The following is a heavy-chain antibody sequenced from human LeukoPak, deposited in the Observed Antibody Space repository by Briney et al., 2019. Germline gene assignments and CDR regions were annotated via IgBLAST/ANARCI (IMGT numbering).Heavy chain of an antibody. CDR3: ARDSSGSYSDY. CDR2: IYYSGTT. Sequence: SETLSLTCAVSGYSISSGYYWGWIRQPPGKGLEWIGSIYYSGTTYYNPSLKSRVTISVDTSKNQFSLKLSSVTAADTAVYYCARDSSGSYSDYWGQGTLVTVSS. J-gene: IGHJ4*02. D-gene: IGHD3-22*01. CDR1: GYSISSGYY. V-gene: IGHV4-38-2*02.